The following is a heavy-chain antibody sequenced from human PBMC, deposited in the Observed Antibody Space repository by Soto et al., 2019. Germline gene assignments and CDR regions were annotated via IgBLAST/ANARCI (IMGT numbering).Heavy chain of an antibody. CDR1: GGTFSSYA. V-gene: IGHV1-69*13. J-gene: IGHJ6*02. CDR2: IIPIFGTA. CDR3: TFHGSSGDYYYGMDV. Sequence: SVKVSCKASGGTFSSYAISWVRQAPGQGLEWMGGIIPIFGTANYAQKFQGRVTITADESTSTAYMELSSLRSEDTAVYYCTFHGSSGDYYYGMDVWGQGTTVTVSS. D-gene: IGHD6-6*01.